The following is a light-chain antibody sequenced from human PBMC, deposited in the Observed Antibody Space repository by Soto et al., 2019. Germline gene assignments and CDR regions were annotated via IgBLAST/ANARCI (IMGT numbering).Light chain of an antibody. Sequence: EIVLTQSPGTLSLSPGEIATLSFRASQSVSSSYLAWYQQKPGQAPRLLIYGASSRATGIPDRFSGSGSGTDFTLTISRLEPEDFAVYYCQQYGSSLWTFDQGTKVDIK. J-gene: IGKJ1*01. CDR1: QSVSSSY. V-gene: IGKV3-20*01. CDR2: GAS. CDR3: QQYGSSLWT.